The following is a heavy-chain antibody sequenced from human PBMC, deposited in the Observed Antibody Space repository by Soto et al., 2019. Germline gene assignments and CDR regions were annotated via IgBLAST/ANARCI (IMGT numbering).Heavy chain of an antibody. V-gene: IGHV1-69*13. D-gene: IGHD6-6*01. J-gene: IGHJ4*02. CDR2: IIPIFGTA. Sequence: SVKVSCKASGGTFSSYAISWVRQAPGQGLEWMGGIIPIFGTANYAQKFEGRVTITADESTGTAYMELSSLSSEDTAVYYCARGSGSSSSSYWGQGTLGTVSS. CDR1: GGTFSSYA. CDR3: ARGSGSSSSSY.